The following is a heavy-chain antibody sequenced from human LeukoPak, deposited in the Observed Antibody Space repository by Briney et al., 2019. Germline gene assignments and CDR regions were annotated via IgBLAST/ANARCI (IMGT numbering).Heavy chain of an antibody. D-gene: IGHD3-22*01. CDR3: ARPYDYDTTGQSSY. CDR1: GFTFSSFS. Sequence: GGSLRLSCAASGFTFSSFSMNWVRQAPGKGLEWVSSISSRSTDISYADSLKGRFTISRDNAKNSLYLQMNSLRAEDTAVYYCARPYDYDTTGQSSYWGQGTLVTVSS. V-gene: IGHV3-21*06. CDR2: ISSRSTDI. J-gene: IGHJ4*02.